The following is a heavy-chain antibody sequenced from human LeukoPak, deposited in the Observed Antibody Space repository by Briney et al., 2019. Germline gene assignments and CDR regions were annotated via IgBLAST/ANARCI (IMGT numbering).Heavy chain of an antibody. Sequence: ASVKVSCKASGYTFTGYYMHWVRQAPGQGLEWMGWINPNSGGTNYAQKFQGRVTMTRDTSISTAYMELSRLRSDDTAVYYCARDGRVAARSRDWFDPWGQGTLVTVSS. D-gene: IGHD6-6*01. CDR3: ARDGRVAARSRDWFDP. V-gene: IGHV1-2*02. J-gene: IGHJ5*02. CDR2: INPNSGGT. CDR1: GYTFTGYY.